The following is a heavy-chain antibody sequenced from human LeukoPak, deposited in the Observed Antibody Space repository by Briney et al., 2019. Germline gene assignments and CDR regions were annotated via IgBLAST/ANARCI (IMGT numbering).Heavy chain of an antibody. D-gene: IGHD4-17*01. Sequence: SETLSLTCTVSGGSISSSSYYWGWIRQPPGKGLEWIGSIYYSGSTYYNPSLKSRVTISVDTSKNQFSLKLSSVTAADTAVYYCARRPIAHDYGDHWYFDLWGRGTLVTVSS. CDR2: IYYSGST. V-gene: IGHV4-39*01. J-gene: IGHJ2*01. CDR1: GGSISSSSYY. CDR3: ARRPIAHDYGDHWYFDL.